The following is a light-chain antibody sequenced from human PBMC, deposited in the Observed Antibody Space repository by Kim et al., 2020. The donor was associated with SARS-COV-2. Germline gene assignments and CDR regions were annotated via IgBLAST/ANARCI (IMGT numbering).Light chain of an antibody. CDR3: QQYGNSPRT. J-gene: IGKJ2*02. CDR2: GAS. V-gene: IGKV3-20*01. CDR1: QSVSSSY. Sequence: WSPGERATLSCRASQSVSSSYLAWYQQKPGQAPRLLIYGASSRATGISDRCSGSGSGTDFTLTISRLEPEDFAVYYCQQYGNSPRTFGQGTKLEI.